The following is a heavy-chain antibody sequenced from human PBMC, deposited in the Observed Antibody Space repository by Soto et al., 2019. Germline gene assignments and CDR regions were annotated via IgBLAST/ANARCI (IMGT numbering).Heavy chain of an antibody. CDR1: GGSISSYY. CDR3: ARDQGAARPNWFDP. Sequence: SETLSLTCTVSGGSISSYYWSWIRQPPGKGLEWIGDIYYSGSTNYNPSLKSRVTISVDTSKNQFSLKLSSVTAADTAVYYCARDQGAARPNWFDPWGQGTLVTVSS. J-gene: IGHJ5*02. CDR2: IYYSGST. V-gene: IGHV4-59*01. D-gene: IGHD6-6*01.